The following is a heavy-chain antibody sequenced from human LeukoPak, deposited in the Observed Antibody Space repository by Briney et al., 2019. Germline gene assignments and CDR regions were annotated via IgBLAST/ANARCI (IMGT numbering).Heavy chain of an antibody. V-gene: IGHV3-30*02. Sequence: PGGPLRLSCAASGFTFSSYGMYWVRQAPGKGLEWVAFIRYDGSNKYYADSVKGRFTISRDNSKNTLYLQMNSLRAEDTAVYYCAKDGGEMATIWYFDYWGQGTLVTVSS. CDR3: AKDGGEMATIWYFDY. CDR2: IRYDGSNK. J-gene: IGHJ4*02. D-gene: IGHD5-24*01. CDR1: GFTFSSYG.